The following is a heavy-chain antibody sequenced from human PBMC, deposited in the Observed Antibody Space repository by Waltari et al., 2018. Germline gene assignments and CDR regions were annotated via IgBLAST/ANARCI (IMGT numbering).Heavy chain of an antibody. D-gene: IGHD2-2*02. J-gene: IGHJ4*02. CDR3: AKPDCTTTNCYTCTD. V-gene: IGHV3-30-3*02. CDR2: ISYDGTTT. CDR1: GFTFGSYA. Sequence: QVQLVESGGGVVQPGRSLRLSCAASGFTFGSYAMHWVRQAPGKGLESVAIISYDGTTTYYADSVKGRFTLSRDNSKNTLYLQMNSLVFEDTAIYYCAKPDCTTTNCYTCTDWGQGALVIVSS.